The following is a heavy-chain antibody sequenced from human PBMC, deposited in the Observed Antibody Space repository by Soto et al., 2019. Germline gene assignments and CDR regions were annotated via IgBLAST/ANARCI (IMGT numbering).Heavy chain of an antibody. D-gene: IGHD2-21*02. CDR1: EGTFSSYG. CDR2: IIPIYETV. Sequence: QVSLVQSGAEVKKAGSSVKVSCKASEGTFSSYGISWVRQAPGQGLEWMGGIIPIYETVTYAQRIQGRLTISADESTSTAYMELRSLRPDDTAVYYCARDLVVTDKGLDPWGQGTLVTVSS. V-gene: IGHV1-69*01. J-gene: IGHJ5*02. CDR3: ARDLVVTDKGLDP.